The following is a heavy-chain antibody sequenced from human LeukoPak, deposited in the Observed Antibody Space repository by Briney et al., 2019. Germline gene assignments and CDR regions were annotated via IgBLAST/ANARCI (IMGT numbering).Heavy chain of an antibody. Sequence: PGGSLRLSCAASGFTVDVYAMHWVRQAPGKGLEWVSCIRWNSGSIGYADSVKGRFTISRDNAKNSLYLQMNSRRAEDTALYYCAKDYGSGIGEIDYWGQGTLVTVSS. CDR2: IRWNSGSI. V-gene: IGHV3-9*01. CDR1: GFTVDVYA. D-gene: IGHD3-10*01. CDR3: AKDYGSGIGEIDY. J-gene: IGHJ4*02.